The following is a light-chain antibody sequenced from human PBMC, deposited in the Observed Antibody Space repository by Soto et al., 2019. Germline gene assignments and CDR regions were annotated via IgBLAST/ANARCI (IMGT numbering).Light chain of an antibody. CDR3: SSYSGGNDLV. CDR2: EVS. CDR1: SSDVGNYDS. Sequence: QSALTQPPSASGSPGQSVTIFCTGTSSDVGNYDSVSWYQQHPGKAPKLVIFEVSERPSGVPHRFSGSKSGNTASLTVSGLQHEDEADYYCSSYSGGNDLVFGGGTKVTVL. J-gene: IGLJ3*02. V-gene: IGLV2-8*01.